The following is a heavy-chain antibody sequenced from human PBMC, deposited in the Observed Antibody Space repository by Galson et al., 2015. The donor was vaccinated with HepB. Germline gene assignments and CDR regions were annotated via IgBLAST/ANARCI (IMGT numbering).Heavy chain of an antibody. J-gene: IGHJ6*02. Sequence: SVKVSCKASGGTFSSYAISWVRQAPGQGLEWMGGIIPIFGTANYAQKFQGRVTITADESTSTAYMELSSLRSEDTAVYYCARDPSYNWNELNYGMDVWGQGTTVTVSS. CDR2: IIPIFGTA. D-gene: IGHD1-1*01. V-gene: IGHV1-69*13. CDR1: GGTFSSYA. CDR3: ARDPSYNWNELNYGMDV.